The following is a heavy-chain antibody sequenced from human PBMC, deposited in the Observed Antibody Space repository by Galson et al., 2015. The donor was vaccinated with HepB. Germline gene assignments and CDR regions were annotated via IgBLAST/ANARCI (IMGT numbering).Heavy chain of an antibody. J-gene: IGHJ3*02. CDR2: ISSSSSYI. Sequence: SLRLSCAASGFTFSSYSMNWVRQAPGKGLEWVSSISSSSSYIYYADSVKGRFTISRDNAKNSLYLQMNSLRAEDTAVYYCGLVGSVTNDAFDIWGQGTMVTVSS. CDR1: GFTFSSYS. D-gene: IGHD1-26*01. CDR3: GLVGSVTNDAFDI. V-gene: IGHV3-21*01.